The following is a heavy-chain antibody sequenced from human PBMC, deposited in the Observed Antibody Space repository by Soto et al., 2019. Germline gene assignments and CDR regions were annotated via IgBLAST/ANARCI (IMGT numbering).Heavy chain of an antibody. V-gene: IGHV3-30*03. CDR3: ARTRSAWSDFHYYSLDV. Sequence: QVQLVESGGGVGQPGRSLRLSCAASGFTFNSYGMHWVRQGPGNGLEWVAFISYDSTKTYYADSVKGRFTISRDNSNSALYVQMNSLKGEDTAVYYCARTRSAWSDFHYYSLDVWGQGTTVTVSS. CDR1: GFTFNSYG. CDR2: ISYDSTKT. J-gene: IGHJ6*02. D-gene: IGHD1-26*01.